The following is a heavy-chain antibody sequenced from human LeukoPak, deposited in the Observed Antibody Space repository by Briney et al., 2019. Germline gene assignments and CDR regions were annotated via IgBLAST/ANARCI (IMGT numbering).Heavy chain of an antibody. CDR1: RYTFTSYW. CDR2: IYPGDSDT. D-gene: IGHD4-17*01. V-gene: IGHV5-51*01. Sequence: GESLKISCRASRYTFTSYWIGWVRQMPGKGLEWVGIIYPGDSDTKYSPSFEGQVTISADKSISTAYLQWSSLKASDTAMYYCARPAAGGAFDWYFGLWGRGTLVTVSS. CDR3: ARPAAGGAFDWYFGL. J-gene: IGHJ2*01.